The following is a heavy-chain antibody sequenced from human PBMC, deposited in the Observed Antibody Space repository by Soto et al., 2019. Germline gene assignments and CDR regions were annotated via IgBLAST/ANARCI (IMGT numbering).Heavy chain of an antibody. D-gene: IGHD3-22*01. V-gene: IGHV3-48*03. CDR2: IGSSGDTI. CDR1: GFSFSSYE. Sequence: GGSLRLSCAASGFSFSSYEMNWVRQAPGKGLEWVSYIGSSGDTIYYADSVKGRLTISRDNAKNSLYLQMNSLRAEDTAVYYCARGYYYESSGYQYYSDYWGKGTLVTVSS. CDR3: ARGYYYESSGYQYYSDY. J-gene: IGHJ4*02.